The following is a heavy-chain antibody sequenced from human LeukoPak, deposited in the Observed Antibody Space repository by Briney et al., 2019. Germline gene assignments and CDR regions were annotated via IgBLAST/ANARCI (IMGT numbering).Heavy chain of an antibody. CDR3: ARGRHGGRRDYDYVWGDPLG. J-gene: IGHJ4*02. CDR1: GGSFSGYY. Sequence: PSETLSLTCAVYGGSFSGYYWSGIRQPPGKGMEWIGEINHSGSTNCDPSLKSRFTISVDTSKKQFSLKLSSVTAADTAVYYWARGRHGGRRDYDYVWGDPLGWGQGTLVTVSS. V-gene: IGHV4-34*01. CDR2: INHSGST. D-gene: IGHD3-16*01.